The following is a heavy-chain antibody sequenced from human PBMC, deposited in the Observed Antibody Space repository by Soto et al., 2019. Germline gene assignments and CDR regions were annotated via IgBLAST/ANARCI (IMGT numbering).Heavy chain of an antibody. CDR2: IYPDDSDT. V-gene: IGHV5-51*03. CDR3: ATTFRIALGRGYYYYGMDV. D-gene: IGHD7-27*01. J-gene: IGHJ6*02. Sequence: EVLLVQSGAEVKKSGESLKISCKGSGYSFTHFWIGWVRQMPGKGLEWMGIIYPDDSDTRYSPSFQGQVTISADKSISTAYLQWSSMKDSDTPIYYCATTFRIALGRGYYYYGMDVWGQGTTVTVPS. CDR1: GYSFTHFW.